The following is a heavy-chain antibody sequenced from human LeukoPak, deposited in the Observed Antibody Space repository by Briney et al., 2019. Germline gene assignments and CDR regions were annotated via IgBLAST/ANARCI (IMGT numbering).Heavy chain of an antibody. J-gene: IGHJ4*02. CDR2: ISSSGSTI. D-gene: IGHD3-3*01. CDR1: GGSISSSSYY. Sequence: PSETLSLTCTVSGGSISSSSYYWGWIRQAPGKGLEWVSYISSSGSTIYYADSVKGRFTISRDNAKNSLYLQMNSLRAEDTAVYYCATTIFGVVDRVPSWGQGTLVTVSS. V-gene: IGHV3-11*04. CDR3: ATTIFGVVDRVPS.